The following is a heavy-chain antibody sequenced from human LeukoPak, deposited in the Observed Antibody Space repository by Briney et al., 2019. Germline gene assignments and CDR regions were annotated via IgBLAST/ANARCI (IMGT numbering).Heavy chain of an antibody. Sequence: GGSLRLSCAASGFTFSSYSMNWVRQAPGKGLEWVSSISSSSSYIYYADSVKGRFTISRDNAKNSLYLQMNSLRAEDTAVYYCARGTALSGSYYDYWGQGTLVTVSS. J-gene: IGHJ4*02. CDR1: GFTFSSYS. D-gene: IGHD1-26*01. V-gene: IGHV3-21*01. CDR3: ARGTALSGSYYDY. CDR2: ISSSSSYI.